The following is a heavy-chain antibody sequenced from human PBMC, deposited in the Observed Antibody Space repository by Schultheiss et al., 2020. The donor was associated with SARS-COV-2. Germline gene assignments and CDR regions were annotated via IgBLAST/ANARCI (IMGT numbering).Heavy chain of an antibody. V-gene: IGHV3-33*06. CDR2: VWYDGDNK. Sequence: GGSLRLSCAASGLTFSRFGMHWVRQGPGKGLEWVAVVWYDGDNKYYADSVKGRFTISRDNSKNTLYLQMNSLRAEDTALYYCAKDRDYYDSSAFDSWGQGTLVTVSS. D-gene: IGHD3-22*01. CDR1: GLTFSRFG. J-gene: IGHJ4*02. CDR3: AKDRDYYDSSAFDS.